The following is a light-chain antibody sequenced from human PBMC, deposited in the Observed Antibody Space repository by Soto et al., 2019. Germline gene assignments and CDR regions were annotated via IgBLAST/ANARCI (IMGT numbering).Light chain of an antibody. CDR2: GAS. CDR3: QQYDSSPLT. V-gene: IGKV3-20*01. J-gene: IGKJ4*01. Sequence: EIVLTQSPGTLSLSPGERATLSCRASQSVSSSYLAWYQQNPGQAPRLLIYGASSRATGIPDRFSGSGSGTDFTLTISRLEPEDFAVYYCQQYDSSPLTFVGGTKVEIK. CDR1: QSVSSSY.